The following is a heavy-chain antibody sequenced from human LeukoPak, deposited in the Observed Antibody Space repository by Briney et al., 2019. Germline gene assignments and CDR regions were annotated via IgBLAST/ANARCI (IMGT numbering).Heavy chain of an antibody. D-gene: IGHD1-26*01. J-gene: IGHJ6*03. CDR2: IYTSGST. V-gene: IGHV4-4*09. CDR3: ARLQGSYLYYYYYYMDV. CDR1: GGSISSYY. Sequence: SETLSLTCTVPGGSISSYYWSWIRQPPGKGLEWIGYIYTSGSTNYNPSLKSRVTISVDTSKNQFSLKLSSVTAADTAVYYCARLQGSYLYYYYYYMDVWGKGTTVTVSS.